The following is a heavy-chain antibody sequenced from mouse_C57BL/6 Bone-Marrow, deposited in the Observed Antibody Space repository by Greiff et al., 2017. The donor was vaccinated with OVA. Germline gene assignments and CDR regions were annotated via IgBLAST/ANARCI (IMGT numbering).Heavy chain of an antibody. D-gene: IGHD2-2*01. V-gene: IGHV5-4*03. CDR2: ISDGGSYT. CDR1: GFTFSSYA. CDR3: ARVERGYAWFAY. J-gene: IGHJ3*01. Sequence: EVKLVESGGGLVKPGGSLKLSCAASGFTFSSYAMSWVRQTPEKRLEWVATISDGGSYTYYPDNVKGRFTISRDNAKNNLYLQMSHLKSEDTAMYYCARVERGYAWFAYWGQGTLVTVSA.